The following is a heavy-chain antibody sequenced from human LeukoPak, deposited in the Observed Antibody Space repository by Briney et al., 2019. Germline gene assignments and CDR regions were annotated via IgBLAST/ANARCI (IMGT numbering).Heavy chain of an antibody. J-gene: IGHJ4*02. V-gene: IGHV4-59*08. CDR2: IYDSGST. CDR1: GGSINNYY. D-gene: IGHD6-13*01. CDR3: ARLIADADY. Sequence: PSETLSLTCAVSGGSINNYYWSWIRQPPGKGLEWIGYIYDSGSTNYNPSLQSRVTISVDTSKNQFSLKLSSVTAADTAVYYCARLIADADYWGQGTLVTVSS.